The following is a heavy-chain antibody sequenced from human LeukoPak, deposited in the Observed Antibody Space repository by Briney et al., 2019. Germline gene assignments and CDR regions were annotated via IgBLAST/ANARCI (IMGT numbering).Heavy chain of an antibody. CDR2: ISGSGGST. CDR3: AKPSRVHCSSTSCGAFDI. CDR1: GFTFSSYA. J-gene: IGHJ3*02. Sequence: PGGSLRLSCAASGFTFSSYAMSWVRQAPGKGLEWVSAISGSGGSTYYADSVKGRFTISRDNSKNTLYLQMNSLRAEDTAVYYCAKPSRVHCSSTSCGAFDIWSQGTMVTVSS. V-gene: IGHV3-23*01. D-gene: IGHD2-2*01.